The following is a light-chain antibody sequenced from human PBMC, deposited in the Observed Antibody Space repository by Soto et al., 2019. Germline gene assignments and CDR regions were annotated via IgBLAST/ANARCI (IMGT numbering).Light chain of an antibody. J-gene: IGLJ2*01. CDR3: SSYAGSNNFVV. CDR1: SSDVGGYNY. CDR2: EVS. Sequence: QSVLTQPPSASGSPGQSVTISCTGTSSDVGGYNYVSWYQQYPGKAPKLMIYEVSKRPSGVPDRFSGSKSVNTASLTVSGLQAEDEADYYCSSYAGSNNFVVFGGGTKLTVL. V-gene: IGLV2-8*01.